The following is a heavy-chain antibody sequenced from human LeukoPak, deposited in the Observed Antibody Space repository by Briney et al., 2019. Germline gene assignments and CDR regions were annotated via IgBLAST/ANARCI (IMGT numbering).Heavy chain of an antibody. D-gene: IGHD3-9*01. CDR3: ARLYYDISTGYSANYYYYYMDV. CDR1: GYTFTSYG. V-gene: IGHV1-18*01. CDR2: ISAYNGNT. Sequence: ASVKVSCKASGYTFTSYGISWVRQAPGQGLEWMGWISAYNGNTNYAQKLQGRVTMTTDTSTSTAYMELRSLRSDDTAVYYCARLYYDISTGYSANYYYYYMDVWGKGTTVTISS. J-gene: IGHJ6*03.